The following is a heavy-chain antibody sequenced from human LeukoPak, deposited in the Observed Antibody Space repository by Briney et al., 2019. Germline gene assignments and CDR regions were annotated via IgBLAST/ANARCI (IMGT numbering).Heavy chain of an antibody. D-gene: IGHD4-23*01. CDR2: ISSSTNTI. V-gene: IGHV3-48*02. J-gene: IGHJ3*02. Sequence: GGTLRLSCAASGFTFSSYSMNWVRQAPGKGLEWVSYISSSTNTIYYADSVKGRFTISRDNAKNSLSLQMISLRDEDTAVYYCARGGYGANDDAFDIWGQGTMVTVSS. CDR3: ARGGYGANDDAFDI. CDR1: GFTFSSYS.